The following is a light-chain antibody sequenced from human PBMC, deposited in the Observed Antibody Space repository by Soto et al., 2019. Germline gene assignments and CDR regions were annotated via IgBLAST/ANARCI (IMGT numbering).Light chain of an antibody. V-gene: IGLV2-14*01. J-gene: IGLJ1*01. CDR3: TSYTSSSPYV. CDR2: EVS. CDR1: SSDVGGYNY. Sequence: ALTQPASVSGSPGQSITISCTGTSSDVGGYNYVSWYQQHPGKAPKLMIYEVSNRPSGVSNRFSGSKSGNTASLTISGLQAEDEADYYCTSYTSSSPYVFGTGTKVTVL.